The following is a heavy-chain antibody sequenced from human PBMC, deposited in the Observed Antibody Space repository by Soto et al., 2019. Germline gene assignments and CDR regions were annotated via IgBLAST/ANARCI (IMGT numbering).Heavy chain of an antibody. CDR3: ARESGGATATLDYYYFYMDG. V-gene: IGHV1-2*04. Sequence: QVQLVQSGAEVRKPGASVTVSCRSSGDSFNDYYIHWVRQAPGQGFEWMGWINPHGGVTKYAQKFQGWVTMTRDTSIRTVYMQLSRLRSDDTAVYYCARESGGATATLDYYYFYMDGWGTGPRVTVSS. CDR2: INPHGGVT. CDR1: GDSFNDYY. D-gene: IGHD5-12*01. J-gene: IGHJ6*03.